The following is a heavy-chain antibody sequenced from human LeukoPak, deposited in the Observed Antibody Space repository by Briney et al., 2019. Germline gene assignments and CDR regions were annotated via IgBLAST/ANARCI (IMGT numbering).Heavy chain of an antibody. CDR1: GFTFSSYG. V-gene: IGHV3-30*03. CDR3: ARSIAVAGTDY. CDR2: ISYDGSNK. J-gene: IGHJ4*02. D-gene: IGHD6-19*01. Sequence: GGSLRLSCAASGFTFSSYGMHWVRQAPGKGLEWVAVISYDGSNKYYADSVKGRFTISRDNAKNSLYLQMNSLRAEDTAVYYCARSIAVAGTDYWGQGTLVTVSS.